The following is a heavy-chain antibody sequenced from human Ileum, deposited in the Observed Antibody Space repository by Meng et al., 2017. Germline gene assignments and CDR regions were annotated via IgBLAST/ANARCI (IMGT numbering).Heavy chain of an antibody. D-gene: IGHD2-15*01. CDR3: AKDSCRGVSCIFNP. CDR1: GFTFDDYA. J-gene: IGHJ5*02. V-gene: IGHV3-9*01. Sequence: GGSLRLSCTASGFTFDDYAMHWVRQAPGKGLEWVAGISWNSNNIGYADSVKGRFTVSRDNAKNSLYLQMNSLRAEDTALYYCAKDSCRGVSCIFNPWGQGTLVTVSS. CDR2: ISWNSNNI.